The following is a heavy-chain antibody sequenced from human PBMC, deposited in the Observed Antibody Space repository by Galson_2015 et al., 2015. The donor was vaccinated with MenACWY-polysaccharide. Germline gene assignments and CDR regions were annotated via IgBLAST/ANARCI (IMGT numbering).Heavy chain of an antibody. V-gene: IGHV4-4*07. CDR3: ARDPGE. CDR2: IHRSGST. Sequence: ETLSLTCTVSGGSISTYSWSWIRQPAGKGLEWLGRIHRSGSTGYNASLKSRLTLSANASKNQFSLKLRSVSAADTAVYYCARDPGEWGQGTLVAVSS. CDR1: GGSISTYS. J-gene: IGHJ4*02. D-gene: IGHD3-10*01.